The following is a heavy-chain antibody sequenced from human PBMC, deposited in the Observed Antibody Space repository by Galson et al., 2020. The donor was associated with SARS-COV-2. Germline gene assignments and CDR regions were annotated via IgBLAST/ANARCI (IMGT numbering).Heavy chain of an antibody. Sequence: SETLSLTCTVSGGSISSGGYYWSWIRQHPGKGLEWIGYIYYSGSTYYNPSLKSRVTISVDTSKNQFSLKLSSVTAADTAVYYCARDRLFNGYFDLWGRGTLVTVSS. V-gene: IGHV4-31*03. CDR3: ARDRLFNGYFDL. J-gene: IGHJ2*01. CDR1: GGSISSGGYY. CDR2: IYYSGST. D-gene: IGHD3-22*01.